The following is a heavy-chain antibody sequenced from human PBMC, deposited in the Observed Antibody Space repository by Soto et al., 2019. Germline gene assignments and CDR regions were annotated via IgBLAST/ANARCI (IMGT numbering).Heavy chain of an antibody. CDR1: GFTFSSYA. CDR2: ISGSGGST. CDR3: AKSMPDEIVVVVAAPLDY. Sequence: GGSLRLSCAASGFTFSSYAMSWVHQAPGKGLEWVSAISGSGGSTYYADSVKGRFTISRDNSKNTLYLQMNSLRAEDTAVYYCAKSMPDEIVVVVAAPLDYWGQGTLVTVSS. V-gene: IGHV3-23*01. D-gene: IGHD2-15*01. J-gene: IGHJ4*02.